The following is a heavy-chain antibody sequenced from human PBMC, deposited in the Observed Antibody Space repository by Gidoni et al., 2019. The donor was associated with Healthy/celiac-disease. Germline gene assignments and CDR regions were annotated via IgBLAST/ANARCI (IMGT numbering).Heavy chain of an antibody. D-gene: IGHD5-18*01. CDR2: ISSSGSTI. Sequence: QVQLVESGGGLVKPGGSLRISCAASGLTFSDYYMGWTRQAPGKGLEWVSYISSSGSTIYYADSVKGRVTISRDNDKNSLYLQMNSLRAEDTAVYYCARDGGRGYSYGLVDYWGQGTLVTVSS. J-gene: IGHJ4*02. V-gene: IGHV3-11*01. CDR1: GLTFSDYY. CDR3: ARDGGRGYSYGLVDY.